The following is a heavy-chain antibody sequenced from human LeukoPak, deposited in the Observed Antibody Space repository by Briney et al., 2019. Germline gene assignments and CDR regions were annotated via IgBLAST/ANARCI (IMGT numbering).Heavy chain of an antibody. CDR2: ISGSGGST. CDR1: GFTFSSYA. J-gene: IGHJ4*02. V-gene: IGHV3-23*01. CDR3: AKVLDYDSSGYYLDY. Sequence: PGGSLRLSCAASGFTFSSYAMSWVRQAPGKGLEWGSAISGSGGSTYYADSVKGRFTISRDNSKNTLYLQMNSLRAEDTAVYYCAKVLDYDSSGYYLDYWGQGTLVTVSS. D-gene: IGHD3-22*01.